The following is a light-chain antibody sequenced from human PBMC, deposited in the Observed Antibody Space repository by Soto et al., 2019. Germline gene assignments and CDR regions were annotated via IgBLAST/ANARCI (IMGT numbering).Light chain of an antibody. Sequence: IQMTQSPSTLSASVGDRVTITCRASQSITTWLAWYQQKPGKAPKLLIYAASSLQSGVPSRFSGSGSGTDFTLTISNLQPEDFATYYCLQDYNYFGFGQGTRLEIK. CDR2: AAS. J-gene: IGKJ5*01. V-gene: IGKV1-6*01. CDR3: LQDYNYFG. CDR1: QSITTW.